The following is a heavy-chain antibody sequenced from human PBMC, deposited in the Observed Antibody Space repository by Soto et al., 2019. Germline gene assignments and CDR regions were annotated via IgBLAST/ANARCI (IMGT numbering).Heavy chain of an antibody. CDR3: ARVSPFYDILTGRYHYYRLDV. CDR2: INHSGDT. D-gene: IGHD3-9*01. J-gene: IGHJ6*02. Sequence: QVQLQQWGAGPLKPSETLSLSCGVSGEALGGYYWCWIRQSSGKGLDWIGQINHSGDTNYNPSLKSRVTLSVDTSKNHLSLKLTSVTAADTAVYYCARVSPFYDILTGRYHYYRLDVWGQGTTVTVSS. CDR1: GEALGGYY. V-gene: IGHV4-34*01.